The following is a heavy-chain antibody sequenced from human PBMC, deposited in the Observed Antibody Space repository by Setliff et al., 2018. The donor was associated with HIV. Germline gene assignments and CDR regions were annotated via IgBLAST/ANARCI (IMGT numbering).Heavy chain of an antibody. J-gene: IGHJ4*02. D-gene: IGHD2-8*01. CDR2: INPGNGNT. CDR1: GYTFTEYT. Sequence: ASVKVSCKTSGYTFTEYTLHWVRQAPGQGPERMGWINPGNGNTKYSQKFKNRVTISRDISANLAFMELTSLRFDGKALYFCAVTRMLYHCEFWGPGTQVT. CDR3: AVTRMLYHCEF. V-gene: IGHV1-3*01.